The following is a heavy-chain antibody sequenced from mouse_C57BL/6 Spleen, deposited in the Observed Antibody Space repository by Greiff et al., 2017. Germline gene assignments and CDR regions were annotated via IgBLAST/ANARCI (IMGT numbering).Heavy chain of an antibody. CDR2: IHPNSGST. CDR1: GYTFTSYW. J-gene: IGHJ1*03. V-gene: IGHV1-64*01. D-gene: IGHD1-1*01. CDR3: ARADYYGSSLYWYFDV. Sequence: QVHVMQPGAELVKPGASVKLSCKASGYTFTSYWMHWVKQRPGQGLEWIGMIHPNSGSTNYNEKFKSKATLTVDKSSRTAYMQLSSLTSEDSAVYYCARADYYGSSLYWYFDVWGTGTTVTVAS.